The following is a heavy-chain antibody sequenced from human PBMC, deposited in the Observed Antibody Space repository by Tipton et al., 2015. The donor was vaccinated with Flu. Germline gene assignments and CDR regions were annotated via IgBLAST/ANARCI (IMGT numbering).Heavy chain of an antibody. CDR3: ARGYSANSADD. Sequence: SLRLSCAASGFTVSSNYMSWVRQSPKTGRDWVAIIYTDGSTYYADSVKGRCTISRDSSKNTLFLQMNSLRAEDTAMYYCARGYSANSADDWGQGTLVTVSS. J-gene: IGHJ4*02. D-gene: IGHD4-23*01. V-gene: IGHV3-53*01. CDR2: IYTDGST. CDR1: GFTVSSNY.